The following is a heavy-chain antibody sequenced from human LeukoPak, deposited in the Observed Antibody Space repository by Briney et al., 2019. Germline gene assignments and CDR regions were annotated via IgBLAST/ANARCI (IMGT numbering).Heavy chain of an antibody. V-gene: IGHV3-49*04. CDR1: GFTFGDYA. Sequence: PGGSLRLSCTASGFTFGDYAMSWVRQAPRKGLEWVGFIRSKAYGGTTEYAASVKGRFTISRDDSKSIAYLQMNSLKTEDTAVYYCTRDEHDYGDRYFDYWGQGTLVTVSS. CDR3: TRDEHDYGDRYFDY. D-gene: IGHD4-17*01. J-gene: IGHJ4*02. CDR2: IRSKAYGGTT.